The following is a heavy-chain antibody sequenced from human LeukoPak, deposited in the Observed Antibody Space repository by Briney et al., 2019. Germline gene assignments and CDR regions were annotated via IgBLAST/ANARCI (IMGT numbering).Heavy chain of an antibody. D-gene: IGHD3-22*01. Sequence: ASVKVSCKASGYTFTSYGISWVRQAPGQGLEWMGWISGNNGNANYAQHLQGRVTVTTDTSTSTAYMELRSLRSDDTAVYYCARDVFSTYYYDSSGLGDAFEIWGRGTMVTVSS. CDR2: ISGNNGNA. V-gene: IGHV1-18*01. CDR3: ARDVFSTYYYDSSGLGDAFEI. J-gene: IGHJ3*02. CDR1: GYTFTSYG.